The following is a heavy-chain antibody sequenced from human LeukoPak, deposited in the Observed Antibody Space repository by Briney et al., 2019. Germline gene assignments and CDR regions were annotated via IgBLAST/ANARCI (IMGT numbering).Heavy chain of an antibody. D-gene: IGHD6-13*01. V-gene: IGHV4-59*01. Sequence: SETLSLTCTDSGGSISSYYWSWIRQPPGKGLEWIGYIYYSGSTNYNPSLKSRVTISVDTSKNQFSLKLSSVTAADTAVYYCARVAAAGMGFDYWGQGTLVTVSS. CDR3: ARVAAAGMGFDY. J-gene: IGHJ4*02. CDR2: IYYSGST. CDR1: GGSISSYY.